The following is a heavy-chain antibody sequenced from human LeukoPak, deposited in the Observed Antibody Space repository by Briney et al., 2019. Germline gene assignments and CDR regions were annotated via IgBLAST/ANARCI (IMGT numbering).Heavy chain of an antibody. D-gene: IGHD6-19*01. V-gene: IGHV3-23*01. CDR2: ISGSGGST. Sequence: PGGSLRLSCAASGFTFSDYSMNWVRQAPGKGLEWVSAISGSGGSTYYAASVKGRFTISRDNSKNTLYLQMNSLRAEDTAVYYCAKDQVSSGLYYYYGMDVWGQGTTVTVSS. J-gene: IGHJ6*02. CDR1: GFTFSDYS. CDR3: AKDQVSSGLYYYYGMDV.